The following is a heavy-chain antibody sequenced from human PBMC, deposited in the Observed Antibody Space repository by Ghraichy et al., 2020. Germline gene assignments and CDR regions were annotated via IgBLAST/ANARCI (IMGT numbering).Heavy chain of an antibody. J-gene: IGHJ3*01. CDR3: ARRRELWSVAEGDAFDL. CDR2: INPTGIT. Sequence: SETLSLTCAVYVGSFSGYYWSWIRQPPGRGLEWIGEINPTGITNNSPSLKSRLTMLLDTSKNQFSLKLKSVTAADTAMYYCARRRELWSVAEGDAFDLWGRGTMVTVSS. D-gene: IGHD5-18*01. CDR1: VGSFSGYY. V-gene: IGHV4-34*01.